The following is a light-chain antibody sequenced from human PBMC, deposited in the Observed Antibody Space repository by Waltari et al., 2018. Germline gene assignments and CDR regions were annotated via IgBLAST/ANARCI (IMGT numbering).Light chain of an antibody. CDR2: AAS. CDR3: QQYYSYPL. V-gene: IGKV1-8*01. J-gene: IGKJ3*01. Sequence: AIRMTQSPSSLSASTGDRVTITCRASQGISSYLAWYQQKPGKAPKLLIYAASTLQSGVQSRFSGSGSGTDFTLTISCLQSEDFATYYCQQYYSYPLFGPGTKVDIK. CDR1: QGISSY.